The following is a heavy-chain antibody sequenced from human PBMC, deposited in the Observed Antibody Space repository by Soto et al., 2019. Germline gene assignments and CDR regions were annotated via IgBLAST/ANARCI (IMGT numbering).Heavy chain of an antibody. CDR1: GFSLSTSGVG. J-gene: IGHJ5*02. V-gene: IGHV2-5*02. CDR2: IYLDDHS. D-gene: IGHD2-2*01. CDR3: PHLFGGCSINGYSPLRFDP. Sequence: QITLKESGPTLVKLTQTLTLTCTFSGFSLSTSGVGVGWIRHPPGKAMEWLSRIYLDDHSRYIPSLKSRLTHSKAAFTIQVVFTMSNMDRVFTSRYYCPHLFGGCSINGYSPLRFDPWGLGTPVTVSS.